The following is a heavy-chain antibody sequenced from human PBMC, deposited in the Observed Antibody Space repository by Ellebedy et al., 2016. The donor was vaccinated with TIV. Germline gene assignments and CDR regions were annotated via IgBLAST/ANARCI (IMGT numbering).Heavy chain of an antibody. CDR3: ARDRASGYSYGAWFDP. CDR1: GYTFTSYY. V-gene: IGHV1-46*01. Sequence: ASVKVSCKASGYTFTSYYMDWVRQAPGQGLEWMGIINPSGGSTSYAQKFQGRVTMTRDTSISTAYMELRRLRSDDTAVYYCARDRASGYSYGAWFDPWGQGTLVTVSS. D-gene: IGHD5-18*01. J-gene: IGHJ5*02. CDR2: INPSGGST.